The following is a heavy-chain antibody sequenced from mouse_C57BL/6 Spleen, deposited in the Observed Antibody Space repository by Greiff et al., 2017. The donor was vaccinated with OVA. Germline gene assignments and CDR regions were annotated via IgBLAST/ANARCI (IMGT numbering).Heavy chain of an antibody. Sequence: EVQLQQSGPELVKPGASVKISCKASGYTFTDYYMNWVKQSHGKSLEWIGDINPNNGGTSYNQKFKGKATLTVDKSSSTAYMELRSLTSEDSAVYYCARAGDNLGGECAYWGEGTLVTVSA. D-gene: IGHD4-1*01. J-gene: IGHJ3*01. CDR3: ARAGDNLGGECAY. CDR2: INPNNGGT. CDR1: GYTFTDYY. V-gene: IGHV1-26*01.